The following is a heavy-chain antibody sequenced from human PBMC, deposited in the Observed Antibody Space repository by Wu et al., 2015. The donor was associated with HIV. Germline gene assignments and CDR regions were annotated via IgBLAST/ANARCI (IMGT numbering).Heavy chain of an antibody. CDR2: VTPVVGVA. Sequence: QVQLVQSGAEVKKPGSSVKVSCKASGGTFSSYAISWVRQAPGQGLEWMGGVTPVVGVAQYAQKFQFRVTITTEASTRTAYMELTSLTSDDTAVYYCAREQPPGEMATVPGALDVWGQGTMVTVSS. CDR3: AREQPPGEMATVPGALDV. D-gene: IGHD5-24*01. J-gene: IGHJ3*01. V-gene: IGHV1-69*05. CDR1: GGTFSSYA.